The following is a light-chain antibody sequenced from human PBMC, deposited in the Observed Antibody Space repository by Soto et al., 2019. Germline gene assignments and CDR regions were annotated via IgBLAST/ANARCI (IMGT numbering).Light chain of an antibody. Sequence: QSALTQPASVSGSPGQSITISCPGTSSDIGYYNYVSWYQQYPGKAPKLIIYEVSNRPSGVSNRVSGSKSANTASLTISGLQAEDEADYHCSSYKTGSTVVFGTGTKLTVL. CDR3: SSYKTGSTVV. J-gene: IGLJ1*01. CDR2: EVS. CDR1: SSDIGYYNY. V-gene: IGLV2-14*01.